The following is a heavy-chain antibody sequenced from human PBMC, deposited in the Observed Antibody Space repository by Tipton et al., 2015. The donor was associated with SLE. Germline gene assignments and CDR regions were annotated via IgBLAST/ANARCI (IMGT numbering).Heavy chain of an antibody. Sequence: SLRLSCAASGFTFSSYGMHWVRQAPGKGLEWVAVIWYDGSNKYYADSVKGRFTISRDNSKNTLYLQMNSLRAEDTAVYYCARDYCGSHWYFDLWGRGPLVTVSS. J-gene: IGHJ2*01. CDR2: IWYDGSNK. CDR3: ARDYCGSHWYFDL. CDR1: GFTFSSYG. D-gene: IGHD3-10*01. V-gene: IGHV3-33*01.